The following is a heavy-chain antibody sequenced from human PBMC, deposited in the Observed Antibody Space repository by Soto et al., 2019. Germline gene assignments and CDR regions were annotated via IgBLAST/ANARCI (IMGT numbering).Heavy chain of an antibody. D-gene: IGHD3-10*01. CDR1: GGTFSSYA. V-gene: IGHV1-69*13. CDR2: IIPIFGTA. Sequence: SVKVSCKASGGTFSSYAISWVRQTPGQGLEWMGGIIPIFGTANYAQKFQGRVTITADESTSTAYMELSSLRSEDTAVYYCARGRMVRGVIITPTNLYYYYYGMDVWGQGTTVTVSS. CDR3: ARGRMVRGVIITPTNLYYYYYGMDV. J-gene: IGHJ6*02.